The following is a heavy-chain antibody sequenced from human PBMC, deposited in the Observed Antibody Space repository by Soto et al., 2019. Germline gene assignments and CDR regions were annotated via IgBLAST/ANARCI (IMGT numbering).Heavy chain of an antibody. V-gene: IGHV3-23*01. J-gene: IGHJ4*02. D-gene: IGHD6-19*01. CDR1: GFTSNNYA. CDR3: GKTGGGQGGGWHFDY. Sequence: EVQLLESGGGLVQPGGSLRLSCAASGFTSNNYAMSWVRQAPGKGLEWVSGITGGGSTTYYADSVKGRFTISRDNSKNPLYLQMNTLGAEDTAVYYCGKTGGGQGGGWHFDYWGQGTLVTVSS. CDR2: ITGGGSTT.